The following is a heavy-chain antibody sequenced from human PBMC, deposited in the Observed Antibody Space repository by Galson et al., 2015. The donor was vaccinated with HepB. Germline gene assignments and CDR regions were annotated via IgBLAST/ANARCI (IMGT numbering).Heavy chain of an antibody. CDR3: ARVYFGSGSSSAYWYFDL. Sequence: CAASGLTFSSYTMNWVRQAPGKGLESVSYISSTGTTMYYADSAKGRFTISRDNAQNSLYLQMNSLRDEDTAVYYCARVYFGSGSSSAYWYFDLWGRGALVTVSS. J-gene: IGHJ2*01. V-gene: IGHV3-48*02. CDR2: ISSTGTTM. CDR1: GLTFSSYT. D-gene: IGHD3-10*01.